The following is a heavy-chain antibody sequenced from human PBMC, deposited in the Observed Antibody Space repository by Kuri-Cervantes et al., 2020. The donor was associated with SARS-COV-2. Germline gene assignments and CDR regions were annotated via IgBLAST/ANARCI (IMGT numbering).Heavy chain of an antibody. J-gene: IGHJ6*03. CDR2: ISGDGGST. Sequence: GESLKISCTASGFEFGDCSMSWFRQAPGKGLEWVSLISGDGGSTYYADSVKGRFTISRDNSKNSLYLQMNSLRTEDTALYYCAKVNDFRRGTYYYYMDVWGKGTTVTVSS. D-gene: IGHD3-3*01. V-gene: IGHV3-43*02. CDR1: GFEFGDCS. CDR3: AKVNDFRRGTYYYYMDV.